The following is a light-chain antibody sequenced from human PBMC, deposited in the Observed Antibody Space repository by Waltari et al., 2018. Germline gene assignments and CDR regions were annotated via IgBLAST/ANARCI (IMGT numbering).Light chain of an antibody. V-gene: IGKV3D-11*01. CDR1: QGVSTF. CDR2: DVS. Sequence: VVLTQSPATLSLSPGERATLSCRASQGVSTFLAWFQQKPGQSPRLLVYDVSPRATGIPSRFSGSGPGPEFILTINSLEPEDFAVYYCQQYDRWPLTFGGGTKLEIK. CDR3: QQYDRWPLT. J-gene: IGKJ4*01.